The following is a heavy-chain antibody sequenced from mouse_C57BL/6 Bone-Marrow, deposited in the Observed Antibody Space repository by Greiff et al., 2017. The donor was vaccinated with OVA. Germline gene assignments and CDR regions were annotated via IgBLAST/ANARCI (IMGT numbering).Heavy chain of an antibody. Sequence: VQLQESGPELVKPGASVKISCKASGYAFSSSWMNWVKQRPGKGLEWIGRIYPGDGDTNYNGKFKGKATLTADKSSSTAYMQLSSLTSEDSAVYFCARETYDYPFAYWGQGTLVTVSA. CDR3: ARETYDYPFAY. D-gene: IGHD2-4*01. CDR1: GYAFSSSW. CDR2: IYPGDGDT. J-gene: IGHJ3*01. V-gene: IGHV1-82*01.